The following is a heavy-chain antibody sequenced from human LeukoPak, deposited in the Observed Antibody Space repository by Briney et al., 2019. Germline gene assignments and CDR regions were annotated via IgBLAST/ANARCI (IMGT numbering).Heavy chain of an antibody. CDR1: GGSISSGGYY. V-gene: IGHV4-31*03. CDR3: ARDSSDYYDSSRYFDY. D-gene: IGHD3-22*01. CDR2: IYYSGGT. J-gene: IGHJ4*02. Sequence: PSQTLSLTCTVSGGSISSGGYYWSWIRQHPGKGLEWIGYIYYSGGTYYNPSLKSRVTISVDTSKNQFSLKLSSVTAADTAVYYCARDSSDYYDSSRYFDYWGQGTLVTVSS.